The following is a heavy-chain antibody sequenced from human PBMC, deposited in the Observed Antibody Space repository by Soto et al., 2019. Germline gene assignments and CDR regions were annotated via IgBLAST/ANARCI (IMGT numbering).Heavy chain of an antibody. CDR3: ALSPSGNYYYFQH. CDR1: GGTFSSYA. D-gene: IGHD1-26*01. V-gene: IGHV1-69*06. CDR2: IIPIFGTA. Sequence: GASMKVSCKASGGTFSSYAISWVRQAPGQGLEWMGGIIPIFGTANYAQKFQGRVTITADKSTSAAYMELSSLRSEDTAVYYCALSPSGNYYYFQHWGQGTLVTVSS. J-gene: IGHJ1*01.